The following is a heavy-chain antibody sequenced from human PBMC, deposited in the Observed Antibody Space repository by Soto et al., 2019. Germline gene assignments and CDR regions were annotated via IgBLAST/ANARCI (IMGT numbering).Heavy chain of an antibody. Sequence: DVQLVESGGGLVQPGGSLRLSCAASGFIFSNYHMNWVRQAPGKGLEWVSYIRNSGNTIYYANSVKGRFTISRDNAKGSLYLQMNSPRDEDTAVYYCTRQNIEHSSGWYPWGQGTLVTVSS. D-gene: IGHD6-13*01. CDR1: GFIFSNYH. V-gene: IGHV3-48*02. J-gene: IGHJ5*02. CDR3: TRQNIEHSSGWYP. CDR2: IRNSGNTI.